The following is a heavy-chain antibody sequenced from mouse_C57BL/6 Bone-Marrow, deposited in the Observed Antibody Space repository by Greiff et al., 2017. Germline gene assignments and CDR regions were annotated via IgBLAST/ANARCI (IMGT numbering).Heavy chain of an antibody. Sequence: EVKLVESGGGLVQPKGSLKLSCAASGFSFNTYAMNWVRQAPGKGLEWVARLRSKSNNYATYYADSVKDRFTISRDDSESMLYLQMNNLKTEDTAMYYCVRHHYYDGYYGGFAYWGQGTLVTVSA. CDR2: LRSKSNNYAT. J-gene: IGHJ3*01. CDR1: GFSFNTYA. CDR3: VRHHYYDGYYGGFAY. D-gene: IGHD2-3*01. V-gene: IGHV10-1*01.